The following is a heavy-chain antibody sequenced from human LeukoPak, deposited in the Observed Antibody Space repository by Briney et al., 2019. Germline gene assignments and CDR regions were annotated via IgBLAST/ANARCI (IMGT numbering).Heavy chain of an antibody. V-gene: IGHV4-39*02. CDR1: GGSISSGGYY. CDR3: ARGQGGTMVRGVIINYFDY. D-gene: IGHD3-10*01. Sequence: SETLSLTCTVSGGSISSGGYYWSWIRQPPGKGLEWIGEINHSGSTNYNPSLKSRVTISVDTSKNHFSLKLSSLTAADTAVYYCARGQGGTMVRGVIINYFDYWGQGTLVTVSS. J-gene: IGHJ4*02. CDR2: INHSGST.